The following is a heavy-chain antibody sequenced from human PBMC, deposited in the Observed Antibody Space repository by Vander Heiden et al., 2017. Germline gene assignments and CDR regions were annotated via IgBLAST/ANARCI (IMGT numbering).Heavy chain of an antibody. V-gene: IGHV3-15*01. D-gene: IGHD4-17*01. Sequence: EVQLVESGGDLVQPGGSLRLSCAASGFTFSNAWMSWVRQAPGKGLEWIGRIKSKADGGTTDYAAPVKGRFTISRDDSKNTLYLQMNSLKTEDTAVYYCTTGLLDDHGLLRGRWYWGQGTLVTVSS. CDR1: GFTFSNAW. J-gene: IGHJ4*02. CDR2: IKSKADGGTT. CDR3: TTGLLDDHGLLRGRWY.